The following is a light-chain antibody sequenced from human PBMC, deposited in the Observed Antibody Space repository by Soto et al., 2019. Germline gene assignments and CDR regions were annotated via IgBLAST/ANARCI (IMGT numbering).Light chain of an antibody. J-gene: IGKJ2*01. Sequence: DIVMTQSPDSLAVFLGERATINCKSSQSVLYSSNNKNYLAWYQQKPGQPPKLLIYWASTRESGVPDRFSGSGSGTDFTLTISSLQAEDVAVYYCQQYYSTPPYTFVQGTKLEIK. CDR2: WAS. CDR1: QSVLYSSNNKNY. V-gene: IGKV4-1*01. CDR3: QQYYSTPPYT.